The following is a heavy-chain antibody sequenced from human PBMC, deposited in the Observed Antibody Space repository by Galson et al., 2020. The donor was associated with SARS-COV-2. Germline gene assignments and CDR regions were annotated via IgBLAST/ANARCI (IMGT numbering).Heavy chain of an antibody. CDR3: ASDDLFDYGGKAPCDH. Sequence: SETLSLTCTVSGYSISSGYYWCWLRQPPGKGLEWIGRIYHRGSAYYNQSLKSRVTISVDTSKNQFSLRLASVTAADTAAYYCASDDLFDYGGKAPCDHWGQGNLGAVSS. J-gene: IGHJ4*02. V-gene: IGHV4-38-2*02. D-gene: IGHD4-17*01. CDR2: IYHRGSA. CDR1: GYSISSGYY.